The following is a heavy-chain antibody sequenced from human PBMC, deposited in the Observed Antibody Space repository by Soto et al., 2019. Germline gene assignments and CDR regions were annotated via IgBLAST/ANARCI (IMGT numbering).Heavy chain of an antibody. J-gene: IGHJ6*02. CDR3: AREGSSWYLSRDYYGMDV. D-gene: IGHD6-13*01. Sequence: SGGSLRLSCAASGFTFSSYSMNWVRQAPGKGLEWVSSISSSSSYIYYADSVKGRFTISRDNAKNSLYLQMNSLRAEDTAVYYCAREGSSWYLSRDYYGMDVWGQGTTVTVSS. CDR1: GFTFSSYS. V-gene: IGHV3-21*01. CDR2: ISSSSSYI.